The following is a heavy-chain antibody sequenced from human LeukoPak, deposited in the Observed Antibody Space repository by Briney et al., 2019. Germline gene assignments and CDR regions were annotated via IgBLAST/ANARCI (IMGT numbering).Heavy chain of an antibody. V-gene: IGHV5-51*01. CDR2: IYPGDSDT. CDR3: AIFDFLFGEIDNWFDP. J-gene: IGHJ5*02. CDR1: GYNFTIYW. D-gene: IGHD3-3*01. Sequence: GESLKISCKGSGYNFTIYWIGWVRRMPGKGLEWMGVIYPGDSDTRYSPSFQGQVTISADKSISTAYLQWSSLKASDTAMYYCAIFDFLFGEIDNWFDPWGQGTLVTVSS.